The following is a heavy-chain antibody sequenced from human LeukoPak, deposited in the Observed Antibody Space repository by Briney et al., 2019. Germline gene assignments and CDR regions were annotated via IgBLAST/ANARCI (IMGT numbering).Heavy chain of an antibody. V-gene: IGHV1-46*01. D-gene: IGHD6-6*01. CDR1: GYTFTRYY. J-gene: IGHJ6*02. Sequence: GASVKVSCKASGYTFTRYYMHWVRQASGQGLEWMGIINPSGGSTSYTQKFQGRVTMTRDTSTSTVYMELSSLRSEDTAVYYCARSYMEYSSSSPFYYYYYGMDVWGQGTTVTVSS. CDR2: INPSGGST. CDR3: ARSYMEYSSSSPFYYYYYGMDV.